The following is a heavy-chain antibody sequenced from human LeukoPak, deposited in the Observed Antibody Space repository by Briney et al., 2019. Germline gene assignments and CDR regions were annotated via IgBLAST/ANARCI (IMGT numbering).Heavy chain of an antibody. Sequence: KPSETLSLTCAVYGGSFSGYYWSWIRQPPGKGLEWIGSIYYSGSTYYNPSLKSRVTISVDTSKNQFSLKLSSVTAADTAVYYCARRSRLTPGVFDYWGQGTLVTVSS. D-gene: IGHD1-14*01. V-gene: IGHV4-34*01. CDR3: ARRSRLTPGVFDY. CDR1: GGSFSGYY. CDR2: IYYSGST. J-gene: IGHJ4*02.